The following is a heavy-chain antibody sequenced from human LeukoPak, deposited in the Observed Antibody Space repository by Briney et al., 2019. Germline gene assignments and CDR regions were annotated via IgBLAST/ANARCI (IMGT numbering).Heavy chain of an antibody. CDR2: INPSGGST. CDR1: GYTFTSYY. Sequence: GASVKVSCKASGYTFTSYYMHWVRQAPGQGLEWMGIINPSGGSTSYAQKFQGRVTMTRDTPTSTVYMELSSLRSEDTAVYYCARPARYSGYDFSRDAFDIWGQGTMVTVSS. D-gene: IGHD5-12*01. CDR3: ARPARYSGYDFSRDAFDI. J-gene: IGHJ3*02. V-gene: IGHV1-46*01.